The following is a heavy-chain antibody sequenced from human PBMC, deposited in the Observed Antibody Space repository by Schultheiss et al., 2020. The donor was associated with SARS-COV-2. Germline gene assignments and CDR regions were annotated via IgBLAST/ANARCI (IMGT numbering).Heavy chain of an antibody. CDR1: GFTFSNAW. V-gene: IGHV3-15*07. CDR2: IKSKTDGGTT. CDR3: ARTGVVPAAYYYYYYMDV. D-gene: IGHD2-2*01. J-gene: IGHJ6*03. Sequence: GGSLRLSCAASGFTFSNAWMNWVRQAPGKGLEWVGRIKSKTDGGTTDYAAPVKGRFTISRDDSKNTLYLQMNSLRAEDTAVYYCARTGVVPAAYYYYYYMDVWGKGTTVTVSS.